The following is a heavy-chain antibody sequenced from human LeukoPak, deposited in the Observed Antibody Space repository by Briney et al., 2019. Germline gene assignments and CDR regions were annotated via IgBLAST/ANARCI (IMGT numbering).Heavy chain of an antibody. J-gene: IGHJ5*02. CDR2: INHSGST. Sequence: SETLSLTCAVYGGSFSGYYWSWIRQPPGKGLEWIGEINHSGSTNYNPSLKSRVTISVDTSKNQFSLKLSSVTAADTAVYYCARDYLYYYDSSGYYYGWFDPWGQGTLVTVSS. CDR1: GGSFSGYY. V-gene: IGHV4-34*01. CDR3: ARDYLYYYDSSGYYYGWFDP. D-gene: IGHD3-22*01.